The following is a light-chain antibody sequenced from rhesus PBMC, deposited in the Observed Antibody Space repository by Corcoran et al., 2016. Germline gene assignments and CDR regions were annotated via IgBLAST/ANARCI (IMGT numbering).Light chain of an antibody. V-gene: IGKV3-24*04. CDR3: LQSSNWPRT. CDR2: GAS. CDR1: QSVSSY. Sequence: EIVMTQSPATLALSPGERATLSCRASQSVSSYLAWYQQKPGQAPRLLIYGASRRATGIPDRFSGSGSGTELTLTISSLEPEDVGVYFCLQSSNWPRTFGQGTKVEIK. J-gene: IGKJ1*01.